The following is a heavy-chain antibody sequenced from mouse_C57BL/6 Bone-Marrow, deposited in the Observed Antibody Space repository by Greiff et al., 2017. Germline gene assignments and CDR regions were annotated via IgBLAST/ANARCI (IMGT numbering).Heavy chain of an antibody. J-gene: IGHJ3*01. V-gene: IGHV1-54*01. D-gene: IGHD2-3*01. CDR2: INPGSGGT. CDR3: AGDGYYGGFAY. CDR1: GYAFTNYL. Sequence: QVQLQQSGAELVRPGTSVKVSCKASGYAFTNYLIEWVKQRPGQGLEWIGVINPGSGGTNYNEKFKGKATLTADKSSSTAYMQLSSLTSEDSAVYFCAGDGYYGGFAYWGQGTLVTVSA.